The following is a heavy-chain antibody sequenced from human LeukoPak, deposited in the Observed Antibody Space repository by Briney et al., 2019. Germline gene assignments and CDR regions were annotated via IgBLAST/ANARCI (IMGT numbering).Heavy chain of an antibody. J-gene: IGHJ4*02. Sequence: SETLSLTCTVSGGSISSSSYYWGWIRQPPGKGLEWIGSIYYSGSTYYNPSLKSRVTISVDTSKNQFSLKLSSVTAADTAVYYCRGGSGSYYLDMMITFGGVIVEDYWGQGTLVTVSS. CDR2: IYYSGST. CDR1: GGSISSSSYY. V-gene: IGHV4-39*01. CDR3: RGGSGSYYLDMMITFGGVIVEDY. D-gene: IGHD3-16*02.